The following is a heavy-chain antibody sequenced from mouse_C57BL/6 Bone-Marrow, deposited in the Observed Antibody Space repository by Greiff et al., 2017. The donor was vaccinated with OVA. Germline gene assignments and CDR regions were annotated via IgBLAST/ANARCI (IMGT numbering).Heavy chain of an antibody. J-gene: IGHJ3*01. V-gene: IGHV1-80*01. CDR2: IYPGDGDT. CDR1: GYTFSTYW. CDR3: ARGAY. Sequence: ESGAELVKPGASVKISCKASGYTFSTYWMNLVKQRPGKGLEWIGQIYPGDGDTNYNGKFKGKATLTADKSSSTAYMQLSSLTSADSAVYFCARGAYWGQGTLVTVSS.